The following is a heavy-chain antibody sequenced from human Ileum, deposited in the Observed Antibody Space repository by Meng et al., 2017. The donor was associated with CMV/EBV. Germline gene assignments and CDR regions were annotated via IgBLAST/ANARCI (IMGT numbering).Heavy chain of an antibody. J-gene: IGHJ5*01. CDR2: IYGTNT. Sequence: GESLKISCIVSGFNINSFWMHWVRQVPGRGLVWVSRIYGTNTYYADSVKGRFVISRDNAKNTLYLDMNNLRAEDTAIYYCVKGAWLDYWGHGTLVTVSS. CDR3: VKGAWLDY. D-gene: IGHD3-16*01. V-gene: IGHV3-74*01. CDR1: GFNINSFW.